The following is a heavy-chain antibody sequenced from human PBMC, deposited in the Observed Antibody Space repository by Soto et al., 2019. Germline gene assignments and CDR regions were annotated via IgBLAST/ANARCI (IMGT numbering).Heavy chain of an antibody. CDR2: IKSKTDGGTT. CDR3: SHGYGQYFDS. CDR1: GFTLTNVW. V-gene: IGHV3-15*07. Sequence: EVQLVESGGGLVKPGGSLRLSCAVSGFTLTNVWMNWVRQAPGKGLEWVGRIKSKTDGGTTDYAAPVKGRFTISRDDSKNTLYLQMNSLKTEDTAVYYCSHGYGQYFDSWGQGTLVTVSS. J-gene: IGHJ4*02. D-gene: IGHD5-18*01.